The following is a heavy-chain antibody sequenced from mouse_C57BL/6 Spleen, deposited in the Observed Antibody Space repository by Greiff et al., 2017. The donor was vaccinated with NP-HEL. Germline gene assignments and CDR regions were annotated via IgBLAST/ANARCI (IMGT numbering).Heavy chain of an antibody. J-gene: IGHJ1*03. CDR2: INPSNGGT. V-gene: IGHV1-53*01. CDR1: GYTFTSYW. D-gene: IGHD4-1*02. Sequence: VQLQQPGPELVKPGASVKLSCKASGYTFTSYWMHWVKQRPGQGLEWIGNINPSNGGTNYNEKFKSKATLTVDTSSSTAYMQLSSLTSEDSAVYYCARVPTGTGYFDVWGTGTTVTVSS. CDR3: ARVPTGTGYFDV.